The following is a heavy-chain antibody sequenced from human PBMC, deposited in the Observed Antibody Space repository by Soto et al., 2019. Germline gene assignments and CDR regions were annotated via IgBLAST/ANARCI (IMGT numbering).Heavy chain of an antibody. CDR1: GLTFSTTG. V-gene: IGHV3-21*01. CDR2: ISSGSEYI. J-gene: IGHJ6*02. D-gene: IGHD6-13*01. Sequence: GGSLRLSCAAPGLTFSTTGMNWVRHAPGEGLQWVSSISSGSEYIFHADSVKGRLTTSRDNAKNSVYLQMNNLRVEDTAVYYCAKDGAAGSVLDVWGQGTTVTVSS. CDR3: AKDGAAGSVLDV.